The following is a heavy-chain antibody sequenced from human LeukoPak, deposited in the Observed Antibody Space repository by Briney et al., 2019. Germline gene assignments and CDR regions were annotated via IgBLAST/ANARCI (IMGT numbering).Heavy chain of an antibody. CDR3: AELGITMIGGV. D-gene: IGHD3-10*02. Sequence: GGSLRLSCATSGVTFSKYSMQWVRQAPGRGLEWVAFVRFDTSQICYADSVKGRFTISRDNAKNSLYLQMNSLRAEDTAVYYCAELGITMIGGVWGKGTTVTISS. CDR1: GVTFSKYS. V-gene: IGHV3-30*02. J-gene: IGHJ6*04. CDR2: VRFDTSQI.